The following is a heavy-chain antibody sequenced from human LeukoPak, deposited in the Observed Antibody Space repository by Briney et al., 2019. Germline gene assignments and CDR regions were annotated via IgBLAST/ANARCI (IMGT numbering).Heavy chain of an antibody. CDR1: GGSFSGYY. V-gene: IGHV4-34*01. Sequence: SETLSLTCAVYGGSFSGYYWSWMRQPPGKGLEWIGEINRSGSTNYNPSIKRRVTISVDTSKNQFSLKLSSVTAADTAVYYCASDIWSGYSFDYWGQGTLVTVSS. CDR3: ASDIWSGYSFDY. D-gene: IGHD3-3*01. J-gene: IGHJ4*02. CDR2: INRSGST.